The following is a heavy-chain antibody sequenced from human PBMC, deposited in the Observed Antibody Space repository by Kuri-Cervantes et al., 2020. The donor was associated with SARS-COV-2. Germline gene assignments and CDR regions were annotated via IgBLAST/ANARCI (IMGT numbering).Heavy chain of an antibody. V-gene: IGHV4-39*01. CDR3: ARLPRYSTLESSPDY. J-gene: IGHJ4*02. CDR1: GVSISSSSYY. D-gene: IGHD5/OR15-5a*01. Sequence: GSLRLSCTVSGVSISSSSYYWGWIRQPPGKGLEWIGSIYYSGSTYYNPSLKSRVTTSVDTSKNQFSLKLSSVTAADTAVYYCARLPRYSTLESSPDYWGQGTLVTVSS. CDR2: IYYSGST.